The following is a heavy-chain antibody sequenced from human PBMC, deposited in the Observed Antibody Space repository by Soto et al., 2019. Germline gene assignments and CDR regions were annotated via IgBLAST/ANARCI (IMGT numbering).Heavy chain of an antibody. CDR3: ARRWGRSFDY. CDR2: IYYSGST. J-gene: IGHJ4*02. V-gene: IGHV4-59*08. CDR1: GGTISSYY. Sequence: PSETLSLTCTVSGGTISSYYWSWIRQPPGKGLEWIGYIYYSGSTNYNPSLKSRVTISVDTSKNQFSLKLSSVTAADTAVYYCARRWGRSFDYWGQGTLVTAPQ. D-gene: IGHD2-15*01.